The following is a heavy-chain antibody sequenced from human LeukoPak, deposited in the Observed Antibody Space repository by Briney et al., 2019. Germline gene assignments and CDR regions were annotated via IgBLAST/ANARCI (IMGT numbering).Heavy chain of an antibody. CDR3: ARLGYCSGGRCTAYYYYGMDV. CDR2: ISSSGSTM. V-gene: IGHV3-48*03. CDR1: GFAFSTYD. J-gene: IGHJ6*02. Sequence: GGSLRLSCTASGFAFSTYDINWVRQAPGEGLEWVSYISSSGSTMYYADSVKGRFTISRDNAKNSLYLQMNSLRAEDTAVYYCARLGYCSGGRCTAYYYYGMDVWGQGTTVTVSS. D-gene: IGHD2-15*01.